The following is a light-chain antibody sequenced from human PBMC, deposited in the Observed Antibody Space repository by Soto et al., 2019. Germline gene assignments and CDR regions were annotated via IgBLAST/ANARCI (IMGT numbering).Light chain of an antibody. CDR3: QQRSNWPT. CDR1: QSVSSY. V-gene: IGKV3-11*01. CDR2: DAS. Sequence: EIVLTQSPATLSLSPGERATLSCSASQSVSSYLAWYQQKPGQAPRLLIYDASNRATGIPARFSGSGSGTDFTLTISSLEPEDFAVYYCQQRSNWPTFGPGTKVDI. J-gene: IGKJ3*01.